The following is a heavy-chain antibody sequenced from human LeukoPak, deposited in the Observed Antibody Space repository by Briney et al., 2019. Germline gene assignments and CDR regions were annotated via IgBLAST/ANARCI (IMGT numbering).Heavy chain of an antibody. CDR1: GGSISSDSSSSYF. Sequence: SETLSLTCSVSGGSISSDSSSSYFWAWIRQTPGRGMEWIGSIYYTGSTYYNPSLKSRVTIFVDTSNNQFSLKLSSLTAADTAVYFCARHLARNTGYFLTFDIWGQGTMVTVSS. D-gene: IGHD3-9*01. CDR3: ARHLARNTGYFLTFDI. J-gene: IGHJ3*02. V-gene: IGHV4-39*01. CDR2: IYYTGST.